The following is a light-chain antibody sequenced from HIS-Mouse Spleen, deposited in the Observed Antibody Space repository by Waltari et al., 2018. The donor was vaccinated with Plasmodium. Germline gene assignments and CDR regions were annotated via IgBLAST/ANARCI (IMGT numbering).Light chain of an antibody. V-gene: IGLV3-27*01. J-gene: IGLJ3*02. Sequence: SYELTQPSSVSVSPGQTARITCPGDVLAKKYARWFQQKPGQAPVLVIYKDSERPSGSPELFSGSSSGTTVTLTISGAQVEDEADYYCYSAADNNLVFGGGTKLTVL. CDR1: VLAKKY. CDR2: KDS. CDR3: YSAADNNLV.